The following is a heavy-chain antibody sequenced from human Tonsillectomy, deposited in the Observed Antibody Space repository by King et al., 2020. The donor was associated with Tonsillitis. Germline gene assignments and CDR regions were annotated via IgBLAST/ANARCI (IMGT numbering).Heavy chain of an antibody. CDR2: INPNTGGT. CDR3: ARVVYCGGDCRGKYYYDMDV. CDR1: GYIFTGYN. Sequence: QLVQSGAEVKKPGASVKVSCKASGYIFTGYNMQWVRQVPGQGLEWMGWINPNTGGTNSAQKFQGRVTMTRDTYISTAHMEVSRLRSDDTAGYYCARVVYCGGDCRGKYYYDMDVWGHGTTVTVSS. J-gene: IGHJ6*02. V-gene: IGHV1-2*02. D-gene: IGHD2-21*02.